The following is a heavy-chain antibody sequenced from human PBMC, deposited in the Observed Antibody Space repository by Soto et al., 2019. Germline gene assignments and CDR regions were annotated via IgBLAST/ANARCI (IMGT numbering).Heavy chain of an antibody. CDR3: ARGTVDYYDSSGYSYYFDY. V-gene: IGHV4-4*02. Sequence: QVQLQESGPGLVKPSGTLSLTCAVSGGSISSSNWWSWVRQPPGKGLEWIGEIYHSGSTNYNPSLKRRVTISVDKSKNQFSLKLSSVTAADTAVYYCARGTVDYYDSSGYSYYFDYWGQGTLVTVSS. CDR2: IYHSGST. CDR1: GGSISSSNW. J-gene: IGHJ4*02. D-gene: IGHD3-22*01.